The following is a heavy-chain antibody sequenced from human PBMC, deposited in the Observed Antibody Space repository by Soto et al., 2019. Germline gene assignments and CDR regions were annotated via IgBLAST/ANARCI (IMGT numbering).Heavy chain of an antibody. Sequence: SVKVSCKASGGTFSSYAISWVRQAPGQGLEWMGGIIPIFGTANYAQKFQGRVTITADKSTSTAYMELSSLRSEDTAVYYCARDNRDIVVVVAAPYYYYGMDVWGQGTTVTV. CDR3: ARDNRDIVVVVAAPYYYYGMDV. J-gene: IGHJ6*02. CDR1: GGTFSSYA. D-gene: IGHD2-15*01. CDR2: IIPIFGTA. V-gene: IGHV1-69*06.